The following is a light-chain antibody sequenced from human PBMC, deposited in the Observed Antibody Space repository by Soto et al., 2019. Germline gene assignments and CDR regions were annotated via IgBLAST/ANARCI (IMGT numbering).Light chain of an antibody. J-gene: IGKJ2*01. V-gene: IGKV3-20*01. Sequence: EIVLTQSPGTLPLSPGERATLSCRASQSVSTSYLAWYQQKPGQAPRLLMYGASSRATGIPDRFSGSGSGTDFTLTISRLEPEDFAVYYCQQYGSSVTFGQGTKLGIK. CDR1: QSVSTSY. CDR3: QQYGSSVT. CDR2: GAS.